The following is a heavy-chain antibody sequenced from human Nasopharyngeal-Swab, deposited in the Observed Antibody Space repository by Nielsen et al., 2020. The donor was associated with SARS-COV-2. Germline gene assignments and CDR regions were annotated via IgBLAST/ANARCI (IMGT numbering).Heavy chain of an antibody. Sequence: GGSLRLSCAASGFTFSSYAMSWVRQAPGKGLEWVSSFSGSGSSTYYADSVKARFTISRDNSKNTLYLQMTSLRAEDTAVYYCAKFRLSMIVVVITSPGTGAFDYWGQGTLVTVSS. J-gene: IGHJ4*02. CDR1: GFTFSSYA. CDR3: AKFRLSMIVVVITSPGTGAFDY. D-gene: IGHD3-22*01. V-gene: IGHV3-23*01. CDR2: FSGSGSST.